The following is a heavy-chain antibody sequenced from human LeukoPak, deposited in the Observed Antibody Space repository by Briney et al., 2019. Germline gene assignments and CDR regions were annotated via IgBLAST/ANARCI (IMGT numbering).Heavy chain of an antibody. D-gene: IGHD7-27*01. CDR1: GFTFRSYW. CDR3: AKEEGNTLGDY. Sequence: PGGSLRLSCVASGFTFRSYWMHWVRQAPGKGLVWVSRINSDGSRTSYADSVKGRFIISRDNSQNILYLQMNSLNAEDTAVYYCAKEEGNTLGDYWGQGTLVTVS. CDR2: INSDGSRT. J-gene: IGHJ4*02. V-gene: IGHV3-74*01.